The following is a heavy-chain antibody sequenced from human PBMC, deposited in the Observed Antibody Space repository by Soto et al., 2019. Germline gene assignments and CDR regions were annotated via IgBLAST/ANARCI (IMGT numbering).Heavy chain of an antibody. D-gene: IGHD3-3*01. CDR3: ARREQWDTIFGVVTSPFDY. V-gene: IGHV4-39*01. Sequence: QLQLQESGPGLVKPSETLSLTCTVSGGSISSSSYYWGWIRQPPGKGLEWIGSIYYSGSTYYNPSLKSRVTISVDTSKNQFSLKLSSVTAADTAVYYCARREQWDTIFGVVTSPFDYWGQGTLVTVSS. CDR2: IYYSGST. J-gene: IGHJ4*02. CDR1: GGSISSSSYY.